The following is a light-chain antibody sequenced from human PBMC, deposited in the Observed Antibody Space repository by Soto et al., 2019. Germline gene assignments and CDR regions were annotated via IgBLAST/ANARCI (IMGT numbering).Light chain of an antibody. CDR1: QSISNS. J-gene: IGKJ4*01. CDR3: RQYVSYPVT. CDR2: KAS. V-gene: IGKV1-5*03. Sequence: DIQMTQSPSTLSASVGDRVTITCRASQSISNSLAWYQQKPGKAPNLLIYKASSLESGVPSRFSGSGSGTEFTLTISSPQPDDFATYYCRQYVSYPVTFGGGTKVEMK.